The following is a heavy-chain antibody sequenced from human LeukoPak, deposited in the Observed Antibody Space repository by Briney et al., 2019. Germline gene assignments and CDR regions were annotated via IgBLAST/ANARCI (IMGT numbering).Heavy chain of an antibody. D-gene: IGHD4-17*01. J-gene: IGHJ4*02. Sequence: GGSLRLSCVASEFTFGSYALHWVRQAPGKGLEWVAFISSDGSNKYYADSAKGRFTISRDNSKNTLYLQLNSLRPEDTAVYYCARGGGRTTVTRYHFDYWGQGTLVTVSS. V-gene: IGHV3-30-3*01. CDR3: ARGGGRTTVTRYHFDY. CDR1: EFTFGSYA. CDR2: ISSDGSNK.